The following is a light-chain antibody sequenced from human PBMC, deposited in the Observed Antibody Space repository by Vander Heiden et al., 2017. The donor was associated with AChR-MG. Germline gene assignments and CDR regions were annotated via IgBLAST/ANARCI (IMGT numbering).Light chain of an antibody. V-gene: IGLV2-14*03. Sequence: QSALTQPASVSGSPGQSITISCTGTTSDIGGYDYVSWYQQHPGMAPQLMIFDVNNRPSGVSNRFSASKSGNTASLTISGLQAEDEGDYYCCSYTSGTTLVFGGGTKLTVL. CDR1: TSDIGGYDY. CDR3: CSYTSGTTLV. CDR2: DVN. J-gene: IGLJ3*02.